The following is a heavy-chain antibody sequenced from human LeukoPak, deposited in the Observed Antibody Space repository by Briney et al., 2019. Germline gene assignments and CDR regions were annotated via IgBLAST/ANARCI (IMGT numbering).Heavy chain of an antibody. J-gene: IGHJ4*02. CDR3: ARAPPSHYYDSSGYNPPDY. CDR1: GFTFSSYW. V-gene: IGHV3-74*01. Sequence: PGGSLRLSCAASGFTFSSYWMHWVRQAPGKGLVWVSRINSDGSSTSYADSVKGRFTISRDNAKNTLYLQMNSLRAEDTAVYYCARAPPSHYYDSSGYNPPDYWGQGTLVTVSS. D-gene: IGHD3-22*01. CDR2: INSDGSST.